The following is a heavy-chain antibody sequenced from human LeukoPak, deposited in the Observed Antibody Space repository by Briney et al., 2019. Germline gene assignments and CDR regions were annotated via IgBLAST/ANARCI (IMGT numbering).Heavy chain of an antibody. Sequence: SETLSLTCTVSGGSVSSGGYYWSWIPQPPGKGLEWSVYIYYSGNTNYNPSLKSRVAISVDTSKNQFSLKLSSVTAADTAVYYCARVRYYYGSGDEGYWGQGTLVTVSS. V-gene: IGHV4-61*08. CDR1: GGSVSSGGYY. CDR3: ARVRYYYGSGDEGY. J-gene: IGHJ4*02. D-gene: IGHD3-10*01. CDR2: IYYSGNT.